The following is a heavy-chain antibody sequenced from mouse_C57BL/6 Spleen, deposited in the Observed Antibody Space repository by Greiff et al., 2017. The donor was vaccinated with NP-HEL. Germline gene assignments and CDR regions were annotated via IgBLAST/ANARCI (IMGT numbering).Heavy chain of an antibody. CDR1: GYAFSSSW. D-gene: IGHD1-1*01. V-gene: IGHV1-82*01. CDR3: ARDDYGSSYEGYFDV. CDR2: IYPGDGDT. J-gene: IGHJ1*03. Sequence: VQLQQSGPELVKPGASVKISCKASGYAFSSSWMNWVKQRPGKGLEWIGRIYPGDGDTNYIGKFKGKATLTADKSSSTAYMQLSSLTSEDSAVYFCARDDYGSSYEGYFDVWGTGTTVTVSS.